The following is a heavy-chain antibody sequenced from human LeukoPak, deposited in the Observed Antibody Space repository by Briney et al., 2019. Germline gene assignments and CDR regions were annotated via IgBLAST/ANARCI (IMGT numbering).Heavy chain of an antibody. CDR3: ARVQSGYSYGYLDY. J-gene: IGHJ4*02. V-gene: IGHV4-39*01. CDR2: IYYSGST. Sequence: SETLSLTCTVSGGSISSSSYYWGWIRQPPGKGLEWIGSIYYSGSTYYNPSLKSRVTISVDTSKNQFSLKLSSVTAADTAVYYCARVQSGYSYGYLDYWGQGTLVTVPS. CDR1: GGSISSSSYY. D-gene: IGHD5-18*01.